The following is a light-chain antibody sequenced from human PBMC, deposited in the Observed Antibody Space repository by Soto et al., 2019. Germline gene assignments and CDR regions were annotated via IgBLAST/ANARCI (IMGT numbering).Light chain of an antibody. CDR3: QQYGDSPWT. CDR1: QTVTSSF. Sequence: EIVLTQSPGTLSLSPGERATLSSRASQTVTSSFLAWYQRKPGQAPRLLIYGASDRATGIPDRFSGSGSGTDFPLPVSRLEPEDFAVYYCQQYGDSPWTFGKGTKVEIK. J-gene: IGKJ1*01. CDR2: GAS. V-gene: IGKV3-20*01.